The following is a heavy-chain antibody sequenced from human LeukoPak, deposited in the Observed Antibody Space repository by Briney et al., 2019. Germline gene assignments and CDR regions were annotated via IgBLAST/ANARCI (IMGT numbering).Heavy chain of an antibody. CDR1: GGTFSSYR. J-gene: IGHJ4*02. CDR2: ISPYNGNT. D-gene: IGHD3-10*01. CDR3: ARDAQTRGSFLYFDY. V-gene: IGHV1-18*01. Sequence: GASVKVSCKASGGTFSSYRISWVRQAPGRGPEWMGWISPYNGNTNYAQKFQGRVTMTTDTSTSTASMDLRTLGSDDTAVYYCARDAQTRGSFLYFDYWGQGTPVTVSS.